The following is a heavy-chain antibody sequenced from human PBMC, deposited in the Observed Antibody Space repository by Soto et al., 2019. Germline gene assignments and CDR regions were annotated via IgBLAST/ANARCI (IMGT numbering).Heavy chain of an antibody. J-gene: IGHJ6*03. Sequence: ASVKVSCKASGYTFTSYDINWVRQATGQGLEWMGWMNPNSGNTGYAQKFQGRVTMTRNTPISTAYMELSSLRSEDTAVYYCARRSYYDFWSGYYYYYYYMDVWGKGTTVTVSS. V-gene: IGHV1-8*01. CDR1: GYTFTSYD. D-gene: IGHD3-3*01. CDR3: ARRSYYDFWSGYYYYYYYMDV. CDR2: MNPNSGNT.